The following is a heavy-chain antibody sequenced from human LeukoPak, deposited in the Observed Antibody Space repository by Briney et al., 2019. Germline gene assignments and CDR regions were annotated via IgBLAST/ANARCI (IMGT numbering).Heavy chain of an antibody. CDR2: ISASNGNT. J-gene: IGHJ4*02. D-gene: IGHD5-12*01. V-gene: IGHV1-18*01. Sequence: GASVTVSCTASGYTFINYGVTWVRQAPGQGFEWMGWISASNGNTNYAQKLQGRVTMTTETSTSTAYMELRSLRSDDTAVYYCARALSRGYSGYDYGLGYWGQGTLVTVSS. CDR3: ARALSRGYSGYDYGLGY. CDR1: GYTFINYG.